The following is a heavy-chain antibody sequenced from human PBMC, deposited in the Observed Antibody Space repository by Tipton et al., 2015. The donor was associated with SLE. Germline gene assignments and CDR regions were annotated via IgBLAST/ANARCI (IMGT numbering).Heavy chain of an antibody. Sequence: SLRLSCAASGFTVSSNYMSWVRQAPGKELEWVSVIYSGGSTYYADSVKGRFTISRDNSKDTLYLQMNSLRAEDTAVYYWARDRSCGSGSAFDIWGQGTMVTVSS. CDR1: GFTVSSNY. D-gene: IGHD3-10*01. J-gene: IGHJ3*02. CDR2: IYSGGST. V-gene: IGHV3-66*02. CDR3: ARDRSCGSGSAFDI.